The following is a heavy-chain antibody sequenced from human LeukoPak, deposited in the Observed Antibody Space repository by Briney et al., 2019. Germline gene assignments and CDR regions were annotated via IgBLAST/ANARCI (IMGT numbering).Heavy chain of an antibody. J-gene: IGHJ4*02. Sequence: SETLSLTCTVSGDSIISHYWSWIRQSPKKGLEWIAFIYYTGSTGYNPSLKSRVTISLDTSKNQFYLKLTSVTAADTAVYFCARSRSFAGEILWGQGTLVTVSS. V-gene: IGHV4-59*11. D-gene: IGHD1-26*01. CDR2: IYYTGST. CDR3: ARSRSFAGEIL. CDR1: GDSIISHY.